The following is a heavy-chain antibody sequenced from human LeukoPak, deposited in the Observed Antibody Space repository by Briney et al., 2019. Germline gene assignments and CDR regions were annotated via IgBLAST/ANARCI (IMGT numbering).Heavy chain of an antibody. CDR2: IYHSGST. J-gene: IGHJ5*02. CDR1: GGSISSGGYS. Sequence: SETLSLTCAVSGGSISSGGYSWSWIRQPPGKGLEWIGYIYHSGSTYYNPTLKSRVTISVDRSKNQFSLKLSSVTAADTAVYYCARSGCITMVRGVTCWFDPWGQGTLVTVSS. D-gene: IGHD3-10*01. CDR3: ARSGCITMVRGVTCWFDP. V-gene: IGHV4-30-2*01.